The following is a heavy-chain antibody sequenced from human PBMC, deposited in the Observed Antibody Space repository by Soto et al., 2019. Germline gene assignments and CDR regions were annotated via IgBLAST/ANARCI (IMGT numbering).Heavy chain of an antibody. CDR1: GDSINSDKYY. J-gene: IGHJ4*02. D-gene: IGHD3-9*01. Sequence: SETLSLTCSVSGDSINSDKYYWGWIRQPPGKGLEWIGSIYFRGNTYYNPSLQTRVTISLDKSKSQFSLKLNSVTAADSAVYFCARLEGLATTSYYFAFCGQGALVTVSS. V-gene: IGHV4-39*01. CDR3: ARLEGLATTSYYFAF. CDR2: IYFRGNT.